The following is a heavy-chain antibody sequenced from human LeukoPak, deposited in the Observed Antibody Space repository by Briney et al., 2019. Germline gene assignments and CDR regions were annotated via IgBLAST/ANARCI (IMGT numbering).Heavy chain of an antibody. V-gene: IGHV4-39*01. D-gene: IGHD4-23*01. CDR1: GVSISTSIYY. J-gene: IGHJ2*01. CDR2: IFYSGSA. CDR3: ARIGHGANSHLKWYFDL. Sequence: SETLSLTCNVSGVSISTSIYYWGWIRQPPGKGLEWIGSIFYSGSAYYNPSFKSRLAIPLDTSKNQSSLKLSSVTAADTAVYCCARIGHGANSHLKWYFDLWGRGTLVTVPS.